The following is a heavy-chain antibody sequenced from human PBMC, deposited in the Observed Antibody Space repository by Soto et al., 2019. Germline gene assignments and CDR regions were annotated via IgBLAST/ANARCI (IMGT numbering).Heavy chain of an antibody. V-gene: IGHV2-5*02. CDR1: ESSGVS. CDR2: IYWDGDQ. Sequence: QITLKESGPTLVKPTQTLTLTCTLSESSGVSVSWIRQPPGKALEWLGLIYWDGDQRYSPSLRERLTITQDTSKNQVVLRMTNMGPVDTGTYYCANSDDTVAGTGVSWGRGTLVTVSS. J-gene: IGHJ5*02. CDR3: ANSDDTVAGTGVS. D-gene: IGHD1-1*01.